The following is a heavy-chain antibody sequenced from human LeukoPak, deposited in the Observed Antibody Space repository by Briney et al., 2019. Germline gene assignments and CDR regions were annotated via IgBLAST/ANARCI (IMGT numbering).Heavy chain of an antibody. V-gene: IGHV4-34*01. Sequence: KPSETLSLTCAVYGGSFSGYYWGWIRQPPGKGLEWIGEINHSGSTNYNPSLKSRVTISVDTSKNQFSLKLSSVTAADTAVYYCARAPGYSSSSGGLDPWGQGTLVTVSS. D-gene: IGHD6-6*01. J-gene: IGHJ5*02. CDR3: ARAPGYSSSSGGLDP. CDR1: GGSFSGYY. CDR2: INHSGST.